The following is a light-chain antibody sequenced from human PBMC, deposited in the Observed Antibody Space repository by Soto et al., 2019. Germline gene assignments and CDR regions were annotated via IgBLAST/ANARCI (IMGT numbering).Light chain of an antibody. CDR3: RTWGTGIRV. Sequence: QPVLTQSPSASASLGASVKLTCTLSSGHSTYAIAWHQQQPEKGPRYLMKLNSDGSHTKGDGIPGRFSGSSSGAERYLTISSLQSEDEADYYCRTWGTGIRVFGGGTEVTVL. CDR2: LNSDGSH. V-gene: IGLV4-69*02. J-gene: IGLJ2*01. CDR1: SGHSTYA.